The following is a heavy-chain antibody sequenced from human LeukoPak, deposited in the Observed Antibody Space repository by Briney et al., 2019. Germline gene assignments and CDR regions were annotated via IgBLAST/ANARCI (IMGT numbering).Heavy chain of an antibody. J-gene: IGHJ4*02. D-gene: IGHD6-13*01. Sequence: GGSLRLSCAAPGFIFSIDNMKWGCPAPGKGLEWVSSVTSSSSYTYYADSVKGRFTISRDNSKNSLYLQMNSLRAEDTAVYYCARGIMGSSWYYFDYWGQGTLVTVSS. V-gene: IGHV3-21*01. CDR2: VTSSSSYT. CDR3: ARGIMGSSWYYFDY. CDR1: GFIFSIDN.